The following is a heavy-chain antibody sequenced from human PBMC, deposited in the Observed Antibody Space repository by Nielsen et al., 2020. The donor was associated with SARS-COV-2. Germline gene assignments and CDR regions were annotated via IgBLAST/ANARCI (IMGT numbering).Heavy chain of an antibody. D-gene: IGHD3-10*01. J-gene: IGHJ5*02. CDR1: GYTFTSYY. V-gene: IGHV1-46*01. CDR2: INPSGGST. CDR3: AMTRRKGSYPKGLLWFGEPSWGWFDP. Sequence: ASVKVSCKASGYTFTSYYMHWVRQAPGQGLEWMGLINPSGGSTSYAQKFQGRVTMTRDTSTSTVYMELSSLRSEDTAVYYCAMTRRKGSYPKGLLWFGEPSWGWFDPWGQGTLVTVSS.